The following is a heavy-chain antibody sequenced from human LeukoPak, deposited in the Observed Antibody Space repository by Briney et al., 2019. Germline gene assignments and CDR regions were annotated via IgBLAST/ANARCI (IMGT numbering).Heavy chain of an antibody. V-gene: IGHV3-21*01. J-gene: IGHJ4*02. CDR2: ITTSSSFI. Sequence: GGSLRLSCAASGFSFSNYNMNWVRQAPGKGLEWVSSITTSSSFIYYADSVKGRFTISRDNAKNSVFLQMNSLRAEDTAVYYCARVFRDYYFDYWGQGALVTVSS. CDR3: ARVFRDYYFDY. CDR1: GFSFSNYN. D-gene: IGHD3-9*01.